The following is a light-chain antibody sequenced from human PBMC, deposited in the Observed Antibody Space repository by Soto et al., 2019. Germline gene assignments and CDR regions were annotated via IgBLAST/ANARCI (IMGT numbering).Light chain of an antibody. J-gene: IGLJ1*01. V-gene: IGLV2-11*01. CDR1: SSDVGGYNY. Sequence: QSALTQPRSVSGSPGQSVTISCTGTSSDVGGYNYVSWYQQHPGKAPKLMIYDVNKRPSGVPDRFSGSKSGNTASLTISGLQAEDEADYYCCSYAGSYTLGYVFGTETKLTVL. CDR2: DVN. CDR3: CSYAGSYTLGYV.